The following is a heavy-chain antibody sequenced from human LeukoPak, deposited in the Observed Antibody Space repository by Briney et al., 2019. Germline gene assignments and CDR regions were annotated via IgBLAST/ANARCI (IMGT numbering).Heavy chain of an antibody. CDR3: AGGRVAAAEDYYYYGMDV. V-gene: IGHV1-8*01. D-gene: IGHD6-13*01. CDR1: GYTFTSYD. CDR2: MNPNSGNT. Sequence: ASVKVSCKASGYTFTSYDINWVRQATGQGLEWMGWMNPNSGNTGYAQKFQGRVTMTRNTSISTAYMELSSLRSEDTAVYYCAGGRVAAAEDYYYYGMDVWGQGTTVTVSS. J-gene: IGHJ6*02.